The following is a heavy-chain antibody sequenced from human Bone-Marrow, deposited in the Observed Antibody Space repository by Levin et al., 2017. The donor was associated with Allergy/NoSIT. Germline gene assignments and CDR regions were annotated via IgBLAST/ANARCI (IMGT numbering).Heavy chain of an antibody. CDR3: ASGGSFDAFDV. V-gene: IGHV4-61*02. Sequence: PSETLSLTCTGSGGSINRGRFYWSWMRQPAGKGLEWIGRIDSSGNTNYNVSLNSRVSISIDTSKNQFSLRLSFLTAADTALYYCASGGSFDAFDVWGPGTMVTVSS. D-gene: IGHD3-10*01. CDR2: IDSSGNT. CDR1: GGSINRGRFY. J-gene: IGHJ3*01.